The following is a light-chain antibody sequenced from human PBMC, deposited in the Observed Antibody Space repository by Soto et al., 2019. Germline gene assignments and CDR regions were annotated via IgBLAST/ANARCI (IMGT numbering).Light chain of an antibody. CDR3: QQYNSFPLT. V-gene: IGKV1-5*03. CDR2: KAS. Sequence: DIQMTQSPSTLSGSVGDRVTITCRASQTISSWLAWCQQKPGKAPKLLIYKASTLKSGVPSRFSGSGSGTEFTLTISSLQPDDFATYYCQQYNSFPLTFGGGTKVGIK. J-gene: IGKJ4*01. CDR1: QTISSW.